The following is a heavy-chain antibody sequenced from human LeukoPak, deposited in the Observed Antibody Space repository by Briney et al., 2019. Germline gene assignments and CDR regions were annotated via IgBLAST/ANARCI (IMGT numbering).Heavy chain of an antibody. CDR3: VRQGQYLDSGGSSQISWFDP. CDR1: GGSINSNSFY. V-gene: IGHV4-39*01. D-gene: IGHD3-22*01. J-gene: IGHJ5*02. Sequence: NPSETLSLTCSFSGGSINSNSFYWGWIRQPPGKGLEWIGSIYYSGNTYYNPSLKSRVTISVETSKNQFSLRLNSVTAADTAVYYCVRQGQYLDSGGSSQISWFDPWGQGILVTVSS. CDR2: IYYSGNT.